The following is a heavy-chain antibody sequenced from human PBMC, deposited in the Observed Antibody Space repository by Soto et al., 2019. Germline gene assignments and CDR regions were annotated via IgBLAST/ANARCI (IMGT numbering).Heavy chain of an antibody. CDR3: GRQYEQWLVQAPGYYYGMDV. CDR2: IIPIFGTA. D-gene: IGHD6-19*01. J-gene: IGHJ6*02. V-gene: IGHV1-69*01. CDR1: GGTFSSYA. Sequence: QVQLVQSGAEVKKPGSSVKVSCKASGGTFSSYAISWVRQAPGQGLEWMGGIIPIFGTANYAQKFQGRVTITADESTSTAYMELSSLRSEDTAVYYCGRQYEQWLVQAPGYYYGMDVWGQGTTVTVSS.